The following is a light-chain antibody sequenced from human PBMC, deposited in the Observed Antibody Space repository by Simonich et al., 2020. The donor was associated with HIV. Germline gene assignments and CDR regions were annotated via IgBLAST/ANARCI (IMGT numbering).Light chain of an antibody. V-gene: IGKV3-15*01. CDR2: GAS. CDR1: QSVSSN. Sequence: EIVMTQSPATLSVSPGERATPSCRASQSVSSNLAWYQQKPCQAPRLLIYGASTRATGIPARFSGSGSGTEFTLTISSLQSEDSAVYYCQQYNKWPPWTFGQGTKVEIK. J-gene: IGKJ1*01. CDR3: QQYNKWPPWT.